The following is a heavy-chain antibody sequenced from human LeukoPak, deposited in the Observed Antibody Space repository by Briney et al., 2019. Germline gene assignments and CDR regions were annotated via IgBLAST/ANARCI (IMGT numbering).Heavy chain of an antibody. CDR2: IYYSGST. Sequence: PSETLSLTCTVSGGSISSSSYYWGWIRQPPGKGLEWIGSIYYSGSTYYNPSLKSRVTISVDTSKNQFSLKLSSVTAADTAVYYCARDGPGVGWGQGTLVTVSS. D-gene: IGHD7-27*01. CDR1: GGSISSSSYY. CDR3: ARDGPGVG. V-gene: IGHV4-39*07. J-gene: IGHJ4*02.